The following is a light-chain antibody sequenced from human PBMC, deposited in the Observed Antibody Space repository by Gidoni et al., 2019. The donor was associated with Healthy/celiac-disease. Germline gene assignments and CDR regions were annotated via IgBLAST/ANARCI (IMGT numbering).Light chain of an antibody. Sequence: DIQMTQSPSSLSASVGDRVTITCRASQGIINYLAWYQQKPGKVPKLLIYAASTLQSGVPSRFSGSGSGTDFTLTISSLQPEDVATYYCQKYNSAPATFGHGTKVDIK. CDR2: AAS. J-gene: IGKJ3*01. CDR1: QGIINY. V-gene: IGKV1-27*01. CDR3: QKYNSAPAT.